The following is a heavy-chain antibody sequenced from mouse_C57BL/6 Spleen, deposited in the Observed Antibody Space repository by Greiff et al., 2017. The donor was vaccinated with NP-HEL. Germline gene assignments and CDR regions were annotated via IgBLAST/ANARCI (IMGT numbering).Heavy chain of an antibody. D-gene: IGHD1-1*01. V-gene: IGHV1-15*01. Sequence: QVQLQQPGAELVRPGSSVKLSCKASGYTFTDYEMHWVKQTPVHGLEWIGAIDPETGGTAYNQKFKGKAILTADKSSSTAYMELRSLTSEDSAVYYCTRDYGSSYVPFAYWGQGTLVTVSA. CDR3: TRDYGSSYVPFAY. J-gene: IGHJ3*01. CDR1: GYTFTDYE. CDR2: IDPETGGT.